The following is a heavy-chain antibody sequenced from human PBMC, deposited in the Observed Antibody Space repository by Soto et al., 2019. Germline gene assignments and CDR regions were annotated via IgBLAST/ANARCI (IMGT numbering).Heavy chain of an antibody. CDR1: GFTFSSYG. Sequence: QVQLVESGGGVVQPGRSLRLSCAASGFTFSSYGMHWVRQAPGKGLEWVAVISYDGSNKYYADSVKGRFTISRDNSKNTLYLQMNSLRAEDTAVYYCAKAAAGDTYYYYYGMDVW. D-gene: IGHD6-13*01. V-gene: IGHV3-30*18. J-gene: IGHJ6*01. CDR2: ISYDGSNK. CDR3: AKAAAGDTYYYYYGMDV.